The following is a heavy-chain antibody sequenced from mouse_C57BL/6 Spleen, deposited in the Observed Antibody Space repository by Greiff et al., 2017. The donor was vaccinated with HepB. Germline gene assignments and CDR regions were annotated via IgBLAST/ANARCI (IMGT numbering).Heavy chain of an antibody. V-gene: IGHV1-54*01. Sequence: VQLQQSGAELVRPGTSVKVSCKASGYAFTNYLIEWVKQRPGQGLEWIGVINPGSGGTNYNEKFKGKATLTADKSSSTAYMQLSSLKSEDSAVYFCARGGYDYDRYYFDYWGQGTTLTVSS. CDR3: ARGGYDYDRYYFDY. CDR1: GYAFTNYL. D-gene: IGHD2-4*01. J-gene: IGHJ2*01. CDR2: INPGSGGT.